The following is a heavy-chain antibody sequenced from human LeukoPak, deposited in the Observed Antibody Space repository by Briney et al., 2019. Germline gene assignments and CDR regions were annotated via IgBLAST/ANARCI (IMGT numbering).Heavy chain of an antibody. CDR3: ASPTPQCSGYDWGAFDI. Sequence: GSLRLSCAASGFTFSSYAMHWVRQAPGKGLEWVAVISYDGSNKYYADSVKGRFTISRDNSKNTLYLQMNSLRAEDTAVYYCASPTPQCSGYDWGAFDIWGQGTMVTVSS. J-gene: IGHJ3*02. CDR1: GFTFSSYA. D-gene: IGHD5-12*01. CDR2: ISYDGSNK. V-gene: IGHV3-30*04.